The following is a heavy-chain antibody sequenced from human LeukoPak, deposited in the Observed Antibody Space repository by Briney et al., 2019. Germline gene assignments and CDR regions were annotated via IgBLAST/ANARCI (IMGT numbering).Heavy chain of an antibody. V-gene: IGHV3-21*01. D-gene: IGHD3-3*01. CDR3: ARDDFWSGYPDYFDY. J-gene: IGHJ4*02. CDR2: ISSSSSYI. CDR1: GFTFSSYE. Sequence: PGGSLRLSCAASGFTFSSYEMHWVRQAPGKGLEWVSSISSSSSYIYYADSVKGRFTISRDNAKNSLYLQMNSLRAEDTAVYYCARDDFWSGYPDYFDYWGQGTLVTVSS.